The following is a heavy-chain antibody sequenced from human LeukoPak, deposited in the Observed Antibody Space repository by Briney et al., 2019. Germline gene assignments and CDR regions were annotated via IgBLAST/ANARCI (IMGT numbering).Heavy chain of an antibody. J-gene: IGHJ4*02. CDR3: ARVDPREYSSSA. CDR1: GFTFSSYS. CDR2: IKQDGSEK. V-gene: IGHV3-7*01. D-gene: IGHD6-6*01. Sequence: GGSLRLSCAASGFTFSSYSMNWVRQAPGKGLEWVANIKQDGSEKYYVDSVKGRFTISRDNAKNSLYLQMNSLRAEDTAVYYCARVDPREYSSSAWGQGTLVTVSS.